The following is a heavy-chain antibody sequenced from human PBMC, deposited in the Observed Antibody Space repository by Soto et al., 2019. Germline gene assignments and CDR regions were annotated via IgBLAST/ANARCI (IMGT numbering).Heavy chain of an antibody. CDR2: IIPILNSP. J-gene: IGHJ6*02. CDR3: AREAPYCTSATCPKFYDMDV. D-gene: IGHD2-2*01. V-gene: IGHV1-69*01. CDR1: GGTFSSYA. Sequence: GXSVKVSCKASGGTFSSYAITWVRRAPVQGLEWLGGIIPILNSPAYAQKFKARVVITADEITNTAYMELNSLRFDDTAVYYCAREAPYCTSATCPKFYDMDVWGQGTTVTVSS.